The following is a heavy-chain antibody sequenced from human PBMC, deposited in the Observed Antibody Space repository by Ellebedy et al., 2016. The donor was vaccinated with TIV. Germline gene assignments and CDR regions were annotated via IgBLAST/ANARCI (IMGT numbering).Heavy chain of an antibody. D-gene: IGHD4-17*01. J-gene: IGHJ5*02. CDR1: GASITSYY. V-gene: IGHV4-59*01. CDR2: IYYSGST. Sequence: SETLSLTCSVSGASITSYYWNWIRRSTGGGLEWIGYIYYSGSTNYNPSLKSRVTISVDTSKNQFSLKLSSVTAADTAVYYCARGGSTVTTPRGPWGQGTLVTVSS. CDR3: ARGGSTVTTPRGP.